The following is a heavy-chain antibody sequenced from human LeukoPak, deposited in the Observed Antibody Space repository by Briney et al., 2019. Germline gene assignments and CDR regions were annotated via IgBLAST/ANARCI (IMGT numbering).Heavy chain of an antibody. CDR1: GFTTSSYW. Sequence: PGGSLRLSCVASGFTTSSYWMHWVRQVPGVGLVWVSRINEDGRTINYADSVRGRFTISRDYATNTITLQIDSLRAEDTAVYHCVRDFGGPSDYWGQGTLVTVAS. J-gene: IGHJ4*02. D-gene: IGHD4-23*01. CDR3: VRDFGGPSDY. V-gene: IGHV3-74*01. CDR2: INEDGRTI.